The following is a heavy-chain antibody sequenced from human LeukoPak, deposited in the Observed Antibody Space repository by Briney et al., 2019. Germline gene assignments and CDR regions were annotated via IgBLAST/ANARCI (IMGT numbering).Heavy chain of an antibody. CDR1: GFTFSNYA. J-gene: IGHJ4*02. D-gene: IGHD3-9*01. CDR3: AKWGDYDVLTGYYVSDY. CDR2: IIGSGGNT. Sequence: PGGSLRLSFVPSGFTFSNYAMSWVRQAPGKGLEWVSAIIGSGGNTYYADSVKGRFTISRDNSKNTVFLQMNSLRAEDTAVYYCAKWGDYDVLTGYYVSDYWGQGTLVTVSS. V-gene: IGHV3-23*01.